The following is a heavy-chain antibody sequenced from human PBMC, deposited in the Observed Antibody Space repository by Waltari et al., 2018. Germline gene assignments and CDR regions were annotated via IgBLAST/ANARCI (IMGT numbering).Heavy chain of an antibody. CDR1: GFTFSSYW. Sequence: EVQLVESGGGWVQPGGSLRLSCAASGFTFSSYWMSWVRQAPGKGLEWVANIKQDGSEKYYVDSVKGRFTISRDNAKNSLYLQMNSLRAEDTAVYYCARDTWGAAAAGGFHLDYWGQGTLVTVSS. CDR2: IKQDGSEK. CDR3: ARDTWGAAAAGGFHLDY. D-gene: IGHD6-13*01. J-gene: IGHJ4*02. V-gene: IGHV3-7*01.